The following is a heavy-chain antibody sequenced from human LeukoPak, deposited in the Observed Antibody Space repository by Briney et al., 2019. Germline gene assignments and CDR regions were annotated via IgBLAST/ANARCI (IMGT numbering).Heavy chain of an antibody. V-gene: IGHV4-39*07. Sequence: PSETLSLTCTVSGGSISSSSYYWGWIRQPPGTGLEWIGSIYYSGSTYYNPSLKSRVTISVDTSKNQFSLKLSSVTAADTAVYYCARGVLILWNYYYYYYMDVWGKGTTVTVSS. J-gene: IGHJ6*03. CDR1: GGSISSSSYY. CDR3: ARGVLILWNYYYYYYMDV. CDR2: IYYSGST. D-gene: IGHD3-10*01.